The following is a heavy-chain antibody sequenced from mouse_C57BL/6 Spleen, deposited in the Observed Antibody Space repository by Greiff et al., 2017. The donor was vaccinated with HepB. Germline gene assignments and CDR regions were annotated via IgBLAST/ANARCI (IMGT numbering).Heavy chain of an antibody. CDR3: TTGLLRGFAY. Sequence: VQLQHSGAELVRPGASVKLSCTASGFNIKDDYMHWVKQRPEQGLEWIGWIDPENGDTEYASKFQGKATITADTSSNTAYLQLSSLTSEDTAVYYCTTGLLRGFAYWGQGTLVTVSA. D-gene: IGHD1-1*01. CDR2: IDPENGDT. V-gene: IGHV14-4*01. J-gene: IGHJ3*01. CDR1: GFNIKDDY.